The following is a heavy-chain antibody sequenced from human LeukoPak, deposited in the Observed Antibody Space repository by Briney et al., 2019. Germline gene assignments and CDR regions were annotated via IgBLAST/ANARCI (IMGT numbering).Heavy chain of an antibody. J-gene: IGHJ4*02. CDR1: GGSISSNY. CDR3: AKARDSNIWYPFDY. CDR2: IYYSGST. Sequence: SETLSLTCTVSGGSISSNYWNWIRLPPGRGLERIGYIYYSGSTHYNPSLKSRVTISLDTSKSQFSLKLTSVTAADTAVYYCAKARDSNIWYPFDYWGQGTLVTVSS. D-gene: IGHD6-13*01. V-gene: IGHV4-59*01.